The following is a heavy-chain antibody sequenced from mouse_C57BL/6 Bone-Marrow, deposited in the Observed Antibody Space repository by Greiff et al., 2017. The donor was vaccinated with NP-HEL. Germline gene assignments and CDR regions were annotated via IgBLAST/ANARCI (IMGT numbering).Heavy chain of an antibody. D-gene: IGHD1-1*01. CDR3: ARRYYGSSYWYFDV. CDR1: GYTFTSYW. V-gene: IGHV1-69*01. J-gene: IGHJ1*03. CDR2: IDPSDSYT. Sequence: VQLQQPGAELVMPGASVKLSCKASGYTFTSYWMHWVKQRPGQGLEWIGEIDPSDSYTNYNQKFKGKSTLTVDKSSSTAYIQLSSLTSEDSAVYYCARRYYGSSYWYFDVWGTGTTVTVSS.